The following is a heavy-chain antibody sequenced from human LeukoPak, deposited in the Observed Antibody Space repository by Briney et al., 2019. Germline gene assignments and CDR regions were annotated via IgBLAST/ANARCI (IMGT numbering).Heavy chain of an antibody. V-gene: IGHV3-23*01. CDR2: VSNTGDTT. Sequence: GGSLRLSCAASGFTFNIFAMSWVRQAPGKGLEWVSAVSNTGDTTYYTDSVEGRFTISRDNSKNTLDLQMNSLRADDTAVYFCARLESIGITGTTGWAAYYYYMDVWGKGTTVTVSS. D-gene: IGHD1-7*01. CDR1: GFTFNIFA. J-gene: IGHJ6*03. CDR3: ARLESIGITGTTGWAAYYYYMDV.